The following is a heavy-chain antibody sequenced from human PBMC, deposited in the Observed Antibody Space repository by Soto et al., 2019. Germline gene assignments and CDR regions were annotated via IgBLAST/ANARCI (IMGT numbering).Heavy chain of an antibody. CDR1: GFTVSSNY. V-gene: IGHV3-23*01. D-gene: IGHD3-22*01. J-gene: IGHJ5*02. CDR2: ISGSGGST. Sequence: PGGSLRLSCAASGFTVSSNYMSWVRQAPGKGLEWVSAISGSGGSTYYADSVKGRFTISRDNSKNTLYLQMNSLRAEDTAVYYCAKEGYDSSGPNWFDPWGQGALVTVSS. CDR3: AKEGYDSSGPNWFDP.